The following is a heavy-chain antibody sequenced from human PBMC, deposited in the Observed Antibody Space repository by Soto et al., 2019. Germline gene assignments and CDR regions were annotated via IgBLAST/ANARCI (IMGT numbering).Heavy chain of an antibody. V-gene: IGHV4-59*01. Sequence: SETLSLTCTVSGGSISSYYWSWIRQPPGKGLEWIGYIYYSGSTNYNPSPKSRVTISVDTSKNQFSVKLSSLTAADTAVYYCARDLGYYDSSGYYSNYYYYGMDVWGQGTTVTVSS. CDR1: GGSISSYY. CDR3: ARDLGYYDSSGYYSNYYYYGMDV. CDR2: IYYSGST. D-gene: IGHD3-22*01. J-gene: IGHJ6*02.